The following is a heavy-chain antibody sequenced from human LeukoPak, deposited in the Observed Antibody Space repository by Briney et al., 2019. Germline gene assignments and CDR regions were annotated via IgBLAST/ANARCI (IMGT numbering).Heavy chain of an antibody. CDR2: IKEDGSEE. V-gene: IGHV3-7*01. CDR3: ARDSGIRTVDY. D-gene: IGHD3-10*01. Sequence: GGSLRLSCAASGFTFSSYWMSWVRQTPGKGLEWVANIKEDGSEEYYVDSVKGRFTCSRDNAKNSLYLQMNSLRAEDTAVNYCARDSGIRTVDYWGQGTLVTVSS. CDR1: GFTFSSYW. J-gene: IGHJ4*02.